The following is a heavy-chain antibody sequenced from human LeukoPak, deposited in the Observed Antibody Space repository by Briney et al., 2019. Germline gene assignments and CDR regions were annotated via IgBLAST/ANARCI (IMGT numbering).Heavy chain of an antibody. V-gene: IGHV4-39*02. D-gene: IGHD2-2*01. CDR2: IYYSGST. J-gene: IGHJ5*02. Sequence: SETLSLTCTVSGGSISSSSYYWGWIRQPPGKGLEWIGSIYYSGSTYYNPSLKSRVTISVDKSKNQFSLKLSSVTAADTAVYYCARDVPLVPFHWFDPWGQGTLVTVSS. CDR1: GGSISSSSYY. CDR3: ARDVPLVPFHWFDP.